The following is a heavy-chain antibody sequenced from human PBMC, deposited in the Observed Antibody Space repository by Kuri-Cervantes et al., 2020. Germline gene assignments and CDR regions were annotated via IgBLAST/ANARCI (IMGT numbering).Heavy chain of an antibody. J-gene: IGHJ4*02. V-gene: IGHV3-30-3*02. D-gene: IGHD6-19*01. CDR2: ISYDGSNK. Sequence: GESLKISCSASGFTFSSYAMHWVRQAPGKGLEWVAVISYDGSNKYYADSVKGRFTISRDNSKNTLYLQMNSLRAEDTAVYYCAKLVSGWSADDSWGQGTLVTVSS. CDR1: GFTFSSYA. CDR3: AKLVSGWSADDS.